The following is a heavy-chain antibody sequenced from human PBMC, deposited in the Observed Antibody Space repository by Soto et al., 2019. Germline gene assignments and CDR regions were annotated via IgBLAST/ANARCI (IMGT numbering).Heavy chain of an antibody. CDR2: IYYSGST. Sequence: SETLSLTCTVSGGSISSGDYYWSWIRQPPGKGLEWIGYIYYSGSTYYNPSLKSRVTISVDTSKNQFSLKLSSVTAADTAVYYCAREVGYCSGGSCSYYYYGMDVWGQGTTVTV. D-gene: IGHD2-15*01. J-gene: IGHJ6*02. CDR3: AREVGYCSGGSCSYYYYGMDV. V-gene: IGHV4-30-4*01. CDR1: GGSISSGDYY.